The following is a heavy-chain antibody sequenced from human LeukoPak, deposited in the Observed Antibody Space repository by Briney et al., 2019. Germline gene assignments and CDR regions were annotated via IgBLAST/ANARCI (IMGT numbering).Heavy chain of an antibody. J-gene: IGHJ5*02. CDR2: IYYSGST. Sequence: SETLSLTCTVSGGSISSYYWSWIRQPPGKGLEWTGYIYYSGSTNYNPSLKSRVTISVDTSKNQFSLKLSSVTAADTAVYYCAREQQNWFDPWGQGTLVTVSS. CDR1: GGSISSYY. V-gene: IGHV4-59*01. CDR3: AREQQNWFDP. D-gene: IGHD1-1*01.